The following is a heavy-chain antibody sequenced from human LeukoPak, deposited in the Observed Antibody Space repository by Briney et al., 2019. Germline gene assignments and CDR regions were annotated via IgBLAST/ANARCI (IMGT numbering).Heavy chain of an antibody. CDR2: ISERGGST. V-gene: IGHV3-23*01. Sequence: GESLRLSCVVSGISLSNYAMTWVRQAPGKGLEWVSYISERGGSTTYADSVKGRFTISRDTSLNTLYLQMNNLRAEDTAVYFCAKRGVVIRGLLVIGYHQEAYHYDFWGQGVLVTVSS. CDR1: GISLSNYA. J-gene: IGHJ4*02. D-gene: IGHD3-10*01. CDR3: AKRGVVIRGLLVIGYHQEAYHYDF.